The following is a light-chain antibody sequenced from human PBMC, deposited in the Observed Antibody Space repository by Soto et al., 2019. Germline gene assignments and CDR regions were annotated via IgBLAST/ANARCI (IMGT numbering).Light chain of an antibody. V-gene: IGKV3-20*01. CDR3: QQYAKAPLT. CDR2: AAS. J-gene: IGKJ1*01. Sequence: ESVLTQSPGTLSLSPGERATLSCRASQSVSSSYLAWYQQKPGQAPRLVIYAASSRATGVPDRFSGSGSGTDFTLTISRLEPEDFAVYYCQQYAKAPLTFGQGTKVDIK. CDR1: QSVSSSY.